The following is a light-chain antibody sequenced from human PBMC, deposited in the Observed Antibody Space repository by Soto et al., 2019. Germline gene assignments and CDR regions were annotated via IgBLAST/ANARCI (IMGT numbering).Light chain of an antibody. Sequence: EIVMTQSPVTLSLSPGERATLSCRASQSVSSHLAWYQQRPGQAPRLLIYDTSNWATGIPARFSGSGSGTDFSLTISSLEPEDFAVYYCQQRGNWPRTFGQGTKLEIK. V-gene: IGKV3-11*01. CDR1: QSVSSH. J-gene: IGKJ2*01. CDR3: QQRGNWPRT. CDR2: DTS.